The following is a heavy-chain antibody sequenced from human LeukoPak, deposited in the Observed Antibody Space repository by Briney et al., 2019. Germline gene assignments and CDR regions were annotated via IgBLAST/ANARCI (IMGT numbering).Heavy chain of an antibody. J-gene: IGHJ5*02. CDR2: ISSSSSYI. D-gene: IGHD3-22*01. V-gene: IGHV3-21*01. CDR3: ARESYYYDSSGYSAPGHLVDP. Sequence: GGSLRPSCAASGFTFSSYSMNWVRQAPGKGLEWVSSISSSSSYIYYADSVKGRFTISRDNAKNSLYLQMNSLRAEDTAVYYCARESYYYDSSGYSAPGHLVDPWGQGTLVTVSS. CDR1: GFTFSSYS.